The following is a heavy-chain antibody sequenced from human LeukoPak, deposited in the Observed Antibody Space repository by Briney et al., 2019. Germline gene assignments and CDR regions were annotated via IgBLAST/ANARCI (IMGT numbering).Heavy chain of an antibody. J-gene: IGHJ3*02. V-gene: IGHV1-2*02. CDR2: INPNSGGT. D-gene: IGHD2-15*01. CDR3: ARDGTGYCSGGSCYGGAFDI. Sequence: ASVKVSCKASEYTFTGYYIHWVRQAPGQGLEWMGWINPNSGGTNYAQKFQGRVTMTRDTSISTAYMDLSRLRSDDTAVYYCARDGTGYCSGGSCYGGAFDIWGQGTMVTVSS. CDR1: EYTFTGYY.